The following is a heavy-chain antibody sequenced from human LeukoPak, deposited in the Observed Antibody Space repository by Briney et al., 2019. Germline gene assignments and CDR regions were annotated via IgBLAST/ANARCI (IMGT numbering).Heavy chain of an antibody. Sequence: GGSLRLSCAASGFTVSSNYMSWVRQAPGKGPEWVSVIYNDGSTYYTDSVKGRFTISRDNSKNTLLLQMNSLRAEDTAVYYCARSGGVITVAPFDCWGQGSLVTVSS. CDR1: GFTVSSNY. CDR2: IYNDGST. CDR3: ARSGGVITVAPFDC. V-gene: IGHV3-53*01. D-gene: IGHD4-23*01. J-gene: IGHJ4*02.